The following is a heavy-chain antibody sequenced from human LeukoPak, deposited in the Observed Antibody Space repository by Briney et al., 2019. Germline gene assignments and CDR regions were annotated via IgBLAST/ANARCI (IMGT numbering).Heavy chain of an antibody. CDR3: AKSNVDDFWSGYDY. V-gene: IGHV3-23*01. D-gene: IGHD3-3*01. J-gene: IGHJ4*02. Sequence: PGGSLRLSCAASGFTFSSYAMTWVRQAPGKGLEWVSIIGGSGDSPYCADSVKGRFTISRDNSKNTLFLQMNSLRAEDTALYYCAKSNVDDFWSGYDYWGQGTLVTVSS. CDR1: GFTFSSYA. CDR2: IGGSGDSP.